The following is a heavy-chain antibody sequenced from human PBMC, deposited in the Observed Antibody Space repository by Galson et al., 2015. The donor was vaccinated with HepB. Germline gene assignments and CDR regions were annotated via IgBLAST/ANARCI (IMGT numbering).Heavy chain of an antibody. J-gene: IGHJ4*02. CDR2: ISSSSSTI. V-gene: IGHV3-48*02. Sequence: SLRLSCAASGFTFSSYSMNWVRQAPGKGLEWVSYISSSSSTIYYADSVRGRFTISRDNAKNSLYLQMNSLRDEDTAVYYCATHSGVVTAILGYWGQGTLVTVSS. D-gene: IGHD2-21*02. CDR3: ATHSGVVTAILGY. CDR1: GFTFSSYS.